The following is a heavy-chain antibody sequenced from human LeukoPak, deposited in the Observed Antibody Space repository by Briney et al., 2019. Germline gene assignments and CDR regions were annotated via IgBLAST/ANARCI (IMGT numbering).Heavy chain of an antibody. J-gene: IGHJ4*02. D-gene: IGHD3-3*01. V-gene: IGHV1-69*01. CDR1: GGTSSSYA. CDR3: ARIYLGYDFWSGYYDY. CDR2: IIPIFGTA. Sequence: SVTVSCTASGGTSSSYAISWVRQAPGQGLEWMGGIIPIFGTANYAQKFQGRVTITADESTSTAYMELSSLRSEDTAVYYCARIYLGYDFWSGYYDYWGQGTLVTASS.